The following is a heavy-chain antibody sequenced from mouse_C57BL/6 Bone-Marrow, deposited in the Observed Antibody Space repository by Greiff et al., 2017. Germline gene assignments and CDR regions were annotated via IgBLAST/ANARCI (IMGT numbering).Heavy chain of an antibody. Sequence: DVKLVESGGGLVQSGRSLRLSCATSGFTFSDFYMEWVRQAPGKGLEWIAASRNKANDYTTEYSASVKGRFIVSRDTSQSILYLQMNALRAEDTAIYYCARDGDSNHRDMDYWGQGTSVTVSS. CDR1: GFTFSDFY. CDR3: ARDGDSNHRDMDY. J-gene: IGHJ4*01. CDR2: SRNKANDYTT. D-gene: IGHD2-5*01. V-gene: IGHV7-1*01.